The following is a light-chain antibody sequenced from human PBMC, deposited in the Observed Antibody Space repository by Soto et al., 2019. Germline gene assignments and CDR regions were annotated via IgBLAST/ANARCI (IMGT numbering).Light chain of an antibody. Sequence: QSVLTQSSSASASLGSSVKLTCTLSSGHSSYIIAWHQQQPGKAPRYLMKLEGSGSYNKGSGVPDRFSGSSSGADRYLTISNLHFEDEADYYCETWDSNTRVFGGGTVLTVL. V-gene: IGLV4-60*02. CDR3: ETWDSNTRV. CDR1: SGHSSYI. J-gene: IGLJ3*02. CDR2: LEGSGSY.